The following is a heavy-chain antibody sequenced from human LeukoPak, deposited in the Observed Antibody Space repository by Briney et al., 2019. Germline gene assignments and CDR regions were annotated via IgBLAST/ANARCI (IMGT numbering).Heavy chain of an antibody. CDR3: ARDRSVVVPAASHHYYYYMDV. J-gene: IGHJ6*03. CDR2: INPNSGGT. D-gene: IGHD2-2*01. CDR1: GYTFTGYY. V-gene: IGHV1-2*02. Sequence: ASVKVSCKASGYTFTGYYMHWVRQAPGQGLEWMGWINPNSGGTNYAQKFQGRVTMTRDTSISTAYMELSRLRSDDTAVYYCARDRSVVVPAASHHYYYYMDVWGKGTTVTVSS.